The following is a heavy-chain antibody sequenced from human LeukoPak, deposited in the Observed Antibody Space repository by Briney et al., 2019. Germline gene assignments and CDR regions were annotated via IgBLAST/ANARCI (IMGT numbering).Heavy chain of an antibody. CDR3: AKDHYWSIDY. CDR1: GFTFSTYW. V-gene: IGHV3-74*01. Sequence: GGSLRLSCSASGFTFSTYWMSWVRQAPGQGLVWVSRIKGDGISTNYADSVKGRSTTSRDITKNTLYLQMNSLRAEDTGVYYCAKDHYWSIDYWGRGTLVTVSS. J-gene: IGHJ4*02. D-gene: IGHD3-3*01. CDR2: IKGDGIST.